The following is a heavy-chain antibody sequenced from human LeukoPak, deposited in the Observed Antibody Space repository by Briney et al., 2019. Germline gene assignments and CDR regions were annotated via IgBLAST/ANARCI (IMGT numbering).Heavy chain of an antibody. CDR2: IYHSGST. CDR3: ASNYYDSSGYYNWYFDL. Sequence: SETLSLTCTVSGYSISSGYYWVWIRQPPGKGLEWIGSIYHSGSTYYNPSLKSRVTISVDTSKNQFSPKLSSVTAADTAVYYCASNYYDSSGYYNWYFDLWGRGTLVTVSS. D-gene: IGHD3-22*01. CDR1: GYSISSGYY. V-gene: IGHV4-38-2*02. J-gene: IGHJ2*01.